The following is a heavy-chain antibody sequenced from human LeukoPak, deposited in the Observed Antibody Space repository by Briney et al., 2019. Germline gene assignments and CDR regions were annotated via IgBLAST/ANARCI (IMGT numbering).Heavy chain of an antibody. Sequence: PGTSLRLSCAVSGFAFSSLAMHWVRQAPGKGLEWVAFISYDGNNQYYADSVKGRFTISRDNSNNTLYLQMNSLRAEDTAVYYCAKLTTSWGQGTLVTVSS. D-gene: IGHD4-11*01. V-gene: IGHV3-30-3*01. CDR1: GFAFSSLA. J-gene: IGHJ4*02. CDR3: AKLTTS. CDR2: ISYDGNNQ.